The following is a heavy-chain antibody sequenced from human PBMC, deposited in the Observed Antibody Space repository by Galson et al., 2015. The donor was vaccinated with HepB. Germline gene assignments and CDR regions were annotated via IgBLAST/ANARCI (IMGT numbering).Heavy chain of an antibody. J-gene: IGHJ4*02. CDR3: AIGGGYNYGYFGY. CDR1: GFTLSSYA. D-gene: IGHD5-18*01. CDR2: ISGSGGHT. V-gene: IGHV3-23*01. Sequence: SLRLSCAASGFTLSSYAMSWVRQAPGKGLEWVSVISGSGGHTYYADSVEGRFTISRDNSKNTLYLQMSSLRAEDTAVYYCAIGGGYNYGYFGYWGQGTLVTVSS.